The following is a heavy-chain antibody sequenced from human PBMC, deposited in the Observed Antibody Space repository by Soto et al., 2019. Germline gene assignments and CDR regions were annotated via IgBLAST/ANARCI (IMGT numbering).Heavy chain of an antibody. CDR1: GGSISSGGYY. Sequence: QVQLQESGPGLVKPSQTLSLTCTVSGGSISSGGYYWSWIRQHPGKGLEWIGYIYYSGNTYYNPSLKIRVTISVDTSKNQFSLKLSYVTAADTAVYYCASVGEDREVHRYTWGYYFDYWGQGTLVTVSS. D-gene: IGHD3-16*02. V-gene: IGHV4-31*03. CDR2: IYYSGNT. J-gene: IGHJ4*02. CDR3: ASVGEDREVHRYTWGYYFDY.